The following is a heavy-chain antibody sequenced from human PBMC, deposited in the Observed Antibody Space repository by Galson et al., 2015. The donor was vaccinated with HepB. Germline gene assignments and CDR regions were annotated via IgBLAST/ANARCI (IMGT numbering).Heavy chain of an antibody. J-gene: IGHJ6*02. CDR1: GFTFSSYW. CDR2: INQDGSSK. CDR3: ARRISLVRGIITKPDYYYGKDV. Sequence: SLRLSCAASGFTFSSYWMHWVRQAPGKGLEWVAHINQDGSSKYYVDSVKGRFTISRDNAKDSVYLQLDSLRAEDTAVYYCARRISLVRGIITKPDYYYGKDVWGQGTTVTVAS. D-gene: IGHD3-10*01. V-gene: IGHV3-7*03.